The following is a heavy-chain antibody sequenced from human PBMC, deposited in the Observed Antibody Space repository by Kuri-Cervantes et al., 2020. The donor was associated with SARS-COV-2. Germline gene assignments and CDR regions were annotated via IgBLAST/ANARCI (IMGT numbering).Heavy chain of an antibody. CDR1: GFTFSSYS. D-gene: IGHD2-2*01. V-gene: IGHV3-21*01. CDR2: ISSSSSYI. Sequence: GGSLRLSCAASGFTFSSYSMNWVRQAPGKGLEWVSSISSSSSYIYYADSVKGRFTISRDNAKNSLYLQMNSLRAEDTAVYYFARDVNIVVVPAYYYGMDVWGQGTTVTVSS. CDR3: ARDVNIVVVPAYYYGMDV. J-gene: IGHJ6*02.